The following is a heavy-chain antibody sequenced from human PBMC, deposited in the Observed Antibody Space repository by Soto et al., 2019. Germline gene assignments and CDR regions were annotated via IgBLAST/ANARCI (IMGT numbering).Heavy chain of an antibody. J-gene: IGHJ6*02. CDR2: IVVGSGNT. CDR1: GFTFTSSA. CDR3: AASNYDYVWGSGDGMDV. V-gene: IGHV1-58*01. Sequence: GASVKVSCKASGFTFTSSAVQWVRQARGQRLEWIEWIVVGSGNTNYAQKFQERVTITRDMSTSTAYMELSSLRSEDTAVYYCAASNYDYVWGSGDGMDVWGQGTTVTVS. D-gene: IGHD3-16*01.